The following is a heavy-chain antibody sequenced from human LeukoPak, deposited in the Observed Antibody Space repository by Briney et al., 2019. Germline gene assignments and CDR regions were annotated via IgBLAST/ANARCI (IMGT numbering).Heavy chain of an antibody. V-gene: IGHV4-34*01. J-gene: IGHJ4*02. D-gene: IGHD5-12*01. CDR3: ARGRGYNSFDY. CDR2: INHSGST. CDR1: GGSFSGYY. Sequence: PSETLSLTCAVYGGSFSGYYWSWIRQPPGKGLEWIGEINHSGSTNYNPSLKSRVTISVDTSKNQVSLELSSVTAADTAVYYCARGRGYNSFDYWGQGTLVAVSS.